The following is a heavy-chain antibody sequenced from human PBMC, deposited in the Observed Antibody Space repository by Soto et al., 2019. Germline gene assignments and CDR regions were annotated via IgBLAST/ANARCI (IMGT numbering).Heavy chain of an antibody. CDR2: ISSSSSTI. CDR3: ASLVVVAATDWFDP. V-gene: IGHV3-48*01. J-gene: IGHJ5*02. CDR1: GFTFSSYS. Sequence: EVQLVESGGGLVQPGGSLRLSCAASGFTFSSYSMNWVRQAPGKGLEWDSYISSSSSTIYYADSVKGRFTISRDNAKNSLYLQMNSLRAEDRAVYYCASLVVVAATDWFDPWGQGTLVTVSS. D-gene: IGHD2-15*01.